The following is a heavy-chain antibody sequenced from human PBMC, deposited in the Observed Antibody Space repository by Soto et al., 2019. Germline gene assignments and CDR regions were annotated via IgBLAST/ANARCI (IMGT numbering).Heavy chain of an antibody. D-gene: IGHD6-13*01. J-gene: IGHJ5*02. Sequence: KSSETLSLTCTVSGDSINSYYWSWIRQPPGKRLEWIGYIYYSGSTNYNPSLRSRLTMSVDTSKNQFSLKLRSDDTAVYYCTARSFIAAIDNRSHNWFDPWGQGTLVTVSS. CDR3: TARSFIAAIDNRSHNWFDP. V-gene: IGHV4-59*01. CDR1: GDSINSYY. CDR2: IYYSGST.